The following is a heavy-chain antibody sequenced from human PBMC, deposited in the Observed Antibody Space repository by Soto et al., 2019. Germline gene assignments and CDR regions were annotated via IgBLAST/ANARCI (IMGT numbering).Heavy chain of an antibody. CDR1: GGTFSSYA. D-gene: IGHD6-19*01. CDR2: IIPIFGTA. V-gene: IGHV1-69*13. Sequence: SVKVSCKASGGTFSSYAISWVRQAPGQGLEWMGGIIPIFGTANYAQKFQGRVTITADESTSTAYMEPSSLRSEDTAVYYCTQSSGGDYFDYWGQGTLVTVSS. CDR3: TQSSGGDYFDY. J-gene: IGHJ4*02.